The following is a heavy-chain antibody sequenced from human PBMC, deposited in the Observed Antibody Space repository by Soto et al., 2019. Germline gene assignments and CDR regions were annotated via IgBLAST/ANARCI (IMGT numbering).Heavy chain of an antibody. Sequence: ASVKVSCKAFGYTFRNYGITWVRQVTGQGLEWMGWISPYNGETKYAQKVQGRVTMTTDTSTSTAYMELRSLRSDDTAVYYCARERGSKSMDVWGQGTTVTVSS. CDR1: GYTFRNYG. V-gene: IGHV1-18*01. D-gene: IGHD2-15*01. CDR2: ISPYNGET. J-gene: IGHJ6*02. CDR3: ARERGSKSMDV.